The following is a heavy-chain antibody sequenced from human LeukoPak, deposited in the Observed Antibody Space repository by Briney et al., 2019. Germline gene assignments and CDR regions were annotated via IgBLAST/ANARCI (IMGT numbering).Heavy chain of an antibody. CDR1: GGTSSSYA. D-gene: IGHD5-24*01. J-gene: IGHJ3*02. CDR2: IIPIFGTA. V-gene: IGHV1-69*13. Sequence: SVKVFCKASGGTSSSYAISWVRQAPGQGLEWMGGIIPIFGTANYAQKFQGRVTITADESTSTAYMELSSLRSEDTAVYYCARLRDGYLTSAFDIWGQGTMVTVSS. CDR3: ARLRDGYLTSAFDI.